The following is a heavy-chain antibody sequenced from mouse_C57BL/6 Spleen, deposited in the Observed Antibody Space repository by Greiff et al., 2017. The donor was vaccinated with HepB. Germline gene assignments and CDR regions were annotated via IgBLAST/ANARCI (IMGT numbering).Heavy chain of an antibody. CDR3: ARGGDYLDFDY. Sequence: EVTLVESGGGLVKPGGSLKLSCAASGFTFSDYGMHWVRQAPEKGLEWVAYISSGSSTIYYADTGKGRFTISRDNAKNTLFLQMTSLRSEDTAMYYCARGGDYLDFDYWDQGTTLTVAS. CDR1: GFTFSDYG. V-gene: IGHV5-17*01. CDR2: ISSGSSTI. J-gene: IGHJ2*01. D-gene: IGHD2-13*01.